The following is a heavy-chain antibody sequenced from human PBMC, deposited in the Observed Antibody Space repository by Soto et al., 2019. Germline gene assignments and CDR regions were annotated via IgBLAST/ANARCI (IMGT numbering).Heavy chain of an antibody. D-gene: IGHD3-3*01. J-gene: IGHJ4*02. V-gene: IGHV1-18*01. CDR1: GYTFTSYG. CDR2: ISAYNGNT. Sequence: ASVKVSCKASGYTFTSYGISWVRQAPGQGLEWMGWISAYNGNTNYAQKLQGRVTMTTDTSTSTAYMELRSLRSDDTAVYYCATTFTIFGVVIIPRTLGYWGKGTLVTVSS. CDR3: ATTFTIFGVVIIPRTLGY.